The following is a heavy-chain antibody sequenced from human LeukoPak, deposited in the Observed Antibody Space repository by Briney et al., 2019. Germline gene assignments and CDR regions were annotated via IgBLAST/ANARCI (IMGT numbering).Heavy chain of an antibody. J-gene: IGHJ6*02. Sequence: PGGSLRLSCAASGFTVSSNHMSWVRQAPGKGLEWVSVIYSGGSTYYADSVKGRFTISRDNSKNTLYLQMNSLRAEDTAVYYCAGDPYYYYGMDVWGQGTTVTVSS. CDR1: GFTVSSNH. CDR2: IYSGGST. CDR3: AGDPYYYYGMDV. V-gene: IGHV3-53*01.